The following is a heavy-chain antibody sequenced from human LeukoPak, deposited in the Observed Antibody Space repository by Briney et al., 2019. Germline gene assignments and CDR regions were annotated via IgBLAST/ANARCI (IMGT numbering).Heavy chain of an antibody. D-gene: IGHD5-24*01. J-gene: IGHJ4*02. CDR2: IYYSGST. Sequence: SETLSLTCTVSGGSISSSSYYWGWIRQPPGKGLEWIGSIYYSGSTYYNPSLKSRVTILVDTSKNQFSLKLSSVTAADTAVYYCARVSSRWLQDYYFDYWGQGTLVTVSS. CDR1: GGSISSSSYY. CDR3: ARVSSRWLQDYYFDY. V-gene: IGHV4-39*07.